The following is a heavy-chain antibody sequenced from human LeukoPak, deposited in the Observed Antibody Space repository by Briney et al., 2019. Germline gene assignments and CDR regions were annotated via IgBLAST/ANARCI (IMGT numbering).Heavy chain of an antibody. CDR1: GFTVSSNY. V-gene: IGHV3-53*01. CDR2: IYSGDNT. J-gene: IGHJ4*02. CDR3: ARDQTLGGLDY. D-gene: IGHD3-16*01. Sequence: PGGSLRLSCAASGFTVSSNYMSWVRQAPGKGLEWVSVIYSGDNTYYADSVKGRFTISRDNAKNSLYLQMNSLRAEDTAVYYCARDQTLGGLDYWGQGTLVTVSS.